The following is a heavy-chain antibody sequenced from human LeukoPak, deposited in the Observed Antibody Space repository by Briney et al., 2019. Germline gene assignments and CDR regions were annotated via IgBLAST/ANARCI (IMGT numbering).Heavy chain of an antibody. CDR2: IYYSGST. CDR3: ARESGYYGSGSYFL. D-gene: IGHD3-10*01. J-gene: IGHJ4*02. CDR1: GGSVSSGSYY. V-gene: IGHV4-61*01. Sequence: SETLSLTCTVSGGSVSSGSYYWSWIRQPPGKGLEWIGYIYYSGSTNYNPPLKSRVTISVDTSKNQFSLKLSSVTAADTAVYYCARESGYYGSGSYFLWGQGTLVTVSS.